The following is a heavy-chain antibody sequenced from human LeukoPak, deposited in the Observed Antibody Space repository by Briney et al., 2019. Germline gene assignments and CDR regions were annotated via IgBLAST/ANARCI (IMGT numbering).Heavy chain of an antibody. CDR2: IYYSGST. D-gene: IGHD6-6*01. CDR1: GGSIGSYY. J-gene: IGHJ6*02. V-gene: IGHV4-59*01. Sequence: SETLSLNCTVSGGSIGSYYWSWIRQPPGKGLEWIGYIYYSGSTNYNPSLKSRVTISVDTSKNQFSLKLSSVTAADTAVYYCARGGVPHSSSSDYYYGMDVWGQGTTVTVSS. CDR3: ARGGVPHSSSSDYYYGMDV.